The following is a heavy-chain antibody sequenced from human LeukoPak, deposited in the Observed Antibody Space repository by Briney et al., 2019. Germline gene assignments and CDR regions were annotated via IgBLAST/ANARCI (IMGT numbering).Heavy chain of an antibody. CDR3: ASPRYCTNGVCDHWYFDL. CDR2: IIPIFGTA. CDR1: GYTFISYA. Sequence: SVKVSCKASGYTFISYAISWVRQAPGQGLEWMGGIIPIFGTANYAQKFQGRVTITADESTSTAYMELSSLRSEDAAVYYCASPRYCTNGVCDHWYFDLWGRGTLVTVSS. D-gene: IGHD2-8*01. V-gene: IGHV1-69*13. J-gene: IGHJ2*01.